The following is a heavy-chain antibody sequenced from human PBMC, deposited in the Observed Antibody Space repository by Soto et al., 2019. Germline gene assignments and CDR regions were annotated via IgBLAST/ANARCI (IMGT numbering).Heavy chain of an antibody. V-gene: IGHV4-34*01. CDR3: AREVPSRYFDL. Sequence: QVRLQQWGAGLLKPSETLPLTCAVYGGSFSDYYWSWVRQPPGKGLEWIGEINHSGSTNYNPSLKSRVTIAVDTSKNQCSLKLNSVTAADTAGYYCAREVPSRYFDLWGRGTPVTVSS. CDR1: GGSFSDYY. CDR2: INHSGST. J-gene: IGHJ2*01. D-gene: IGHD3-10*01.